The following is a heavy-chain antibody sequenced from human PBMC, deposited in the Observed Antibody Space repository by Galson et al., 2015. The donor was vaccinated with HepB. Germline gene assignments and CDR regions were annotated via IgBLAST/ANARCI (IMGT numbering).Heavy chain of an antibody. V-gene: IGHV1-46*03. Sequence: SVKVSCKASGYTFSDYYMHWVRQAPGQGLEWMGVISPGGGTTIYAQKFRGRVSMTSDTSTSTVYMELNNLRSEDTAVYYCARDPAESLIHLWGPDHWGQGTLVTVSS. J-gene: IGHJ4*02. D-gene: IGHD5-18*01. CDR1: GYTFSDYY. CDR3: ARDPAESLIHLWGPDH. CDR2: ISPGGGTT.